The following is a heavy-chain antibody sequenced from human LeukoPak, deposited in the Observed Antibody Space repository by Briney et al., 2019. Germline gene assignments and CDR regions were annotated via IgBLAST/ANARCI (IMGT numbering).Heavy chain of an antibody. D-gene: IGHD6-13*01. CDR1: GFTFSSYA. CDR2: ISYDGSNK. CDR3: ASTSGYSSSWPDY. V-gene: IGHV3-30-3*01. J-gene: IGHJ4*02. Sequence: GGSLRLSCAASGFTFSSYAMHWVRQAPGKGLEWVAVISYDGSNKYYADSVKGRFTISRDNSKNTLYLQMNSLRAEDTAVYYCASTSGYSSSWPDYWGQGTLVTVSS.